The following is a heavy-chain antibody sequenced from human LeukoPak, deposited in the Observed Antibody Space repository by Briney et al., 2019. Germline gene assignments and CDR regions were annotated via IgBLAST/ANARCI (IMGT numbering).Heavy chain of an antibody. Sequence: GGSPRLSCAASGFTFSGHWMSWVRQAPGKGLEWVANINQGGSDKYYVDSVKGRFTISRDNANNLLYLQMNSLRGEDTAVYYCTRDRSRAEDDWGQGTLVTVSS. CDR3: TRDRSRAEDD. J-gene: IGHJ4*02. D-gene: IGHD1-14*01. CDR1: GFTFSGHW. CDR2: INQGGSDK. V-gene: IGHV3-7*01.